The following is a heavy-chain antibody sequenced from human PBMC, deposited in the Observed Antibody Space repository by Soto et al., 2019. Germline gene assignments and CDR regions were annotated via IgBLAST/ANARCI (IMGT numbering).Heavy chain of an antibody. CDR1: GFTFSMFS. CDR2: ISSNGDST. J-gene: IGHJ5*02. Sequence: GGSLRLSCSASGFTFSMFSMHWVRQAPGKGLEYVSGISSNGDSTYYADSVKGRFTISRDNSKNTLYLQMSSRRAVDTAVYYCVHPRSTVQIPPTWGQGTLVTVSS. D-gene: IGHD4-17*01. CDR3: VHPRSTVQIPPT. V-gene: IGHV3-64D*06.